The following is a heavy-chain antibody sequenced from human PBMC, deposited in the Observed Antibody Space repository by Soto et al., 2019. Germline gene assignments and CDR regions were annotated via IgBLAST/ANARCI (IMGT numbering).Heavy chain of an antibody. CDR3: ARARATINY. D-gene: IGHD5-12*01. J-gene: IGHJ4*01. CDR1: GFTFSGYW. Sequence: TGGSLRLSCAASGFTFSGYWMTWVRQAPGKGLEWVANIKQDGSEKYYVDSVKGRFTISRDNAKNSLYLQMNSLRAEDTAVYYCARARATINYWGHGTLVTVSS. V-gene: IGHV3-7*01. CDR2: IKQDGSEK.